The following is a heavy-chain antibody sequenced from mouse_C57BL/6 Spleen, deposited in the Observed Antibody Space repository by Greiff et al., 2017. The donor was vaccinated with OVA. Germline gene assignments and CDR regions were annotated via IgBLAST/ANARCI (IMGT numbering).Heavy chain of an antibody. CDR1: GFTFSSYT. J-gene: IGHJ4*01. D-gene: IGHD2-14*01. Sequence: EVKRVESGGGLVKPGGSLKLSCAASGFTFSSYTMSWVRQTPEKRLEWVATISGGGGNTYYPDSVKGRFTISRDNAKNTLYLQMSSLRSEDTALYYCARPDRSYAMDYWGQGTSVTVSS. CDR2: ISGGGGNT. CDR3: ARPDRSYAMDY. V-gene: IGHV5-9*01.